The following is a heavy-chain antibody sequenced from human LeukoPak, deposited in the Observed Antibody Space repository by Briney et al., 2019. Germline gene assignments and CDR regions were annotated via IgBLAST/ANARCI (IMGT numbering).Heavy chain of an antibody. CDR3: TRVGYIDEGIDY. CDR2: IKQDGSRK. CDR1: GFTFSNAW. V-gene: IGHV3-7*04. Sequence: GGSLRLSCAASGFTFSNAWMTWVRQAPGKGLEWVANIKQDGSRKSYVDSVKGRFTISRDNAKNSLYLQMNSLRAEDTAIYYCTRVGYIDEGIDYWGQGTLVTVSS. D-gene: IGHD5-24*01. J-gene: IGHJ4*02.